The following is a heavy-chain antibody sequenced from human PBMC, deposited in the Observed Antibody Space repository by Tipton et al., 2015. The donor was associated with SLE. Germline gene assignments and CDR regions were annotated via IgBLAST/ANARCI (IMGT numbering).Heavy chain of an antibody. CDR3: ARILEWTDHPVEH. CDR2: INPNTGDT. CDR1: GYIFTGYN. V-gene: IGHV1-2*06. Sequence: VQLVQSGPEVKKPGASVKVSCKASGYIFTGYNMHWVRQAPGRGLEWMGRINPNTGDTNYAQKFQGRVTMTRDTSINTSYMELTTLSSDDAAVCFCARILEWTDHPVEHWGQGTLVTVSS. J-gene: IGHJ4*02. D-gene: IGHD3-3*01.